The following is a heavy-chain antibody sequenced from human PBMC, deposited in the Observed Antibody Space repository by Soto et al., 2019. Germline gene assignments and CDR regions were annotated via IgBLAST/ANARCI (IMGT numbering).Heavy chain of an antibody. CDR3: AKVSLLTASYHYYAMDV. D-gene: IGHD3-9*01. CDR1: GLTFSSYD. J-gene: IGHJ6*01. V-gene: IGHV3-13*01. Sequence: PXGSLRLICAASGLTFSSYDTHWVRQATGKGLEWVSAIGTAGDTDYPGSVKGRFTISRENAKNSLYLQMNSLRAEDTAVYFCAKVSLLTASYHYYAMDVWGQGTTVTVSS. CDR2: IGTAGDT.